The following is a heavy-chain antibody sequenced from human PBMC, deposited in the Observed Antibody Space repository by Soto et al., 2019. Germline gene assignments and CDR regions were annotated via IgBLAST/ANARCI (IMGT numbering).Heavy chain of an antibody. J-gene: IGHJ4*01. Sequence: QVQLQESGSGLVKPSQTLVLTCTVSGDSISRDGSSWSWLRQPPGKGLEWIGYIYHSGATYYNPSLKSRVTTSVDKAKNQFSLSLASVTAADTAVYYCAREMSDYFDSWGHGTLGTVSS. V-gene: IGHV4-30-2*01. CDR1: GDSISRDGSS. CDR3: AREMSDYFDS. CDR2: IYHSGAT.